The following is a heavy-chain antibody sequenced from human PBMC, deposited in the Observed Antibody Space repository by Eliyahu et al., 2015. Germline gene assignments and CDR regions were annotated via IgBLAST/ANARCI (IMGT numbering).Heavy chain of an antibody. CDR2: ISSSSDFI. CDR3: ARGSRSGYDFDF. V-gene: IGHV3-21*02. Sequence: QLVESGGGLVKPGGXXRLSCAAXGFXXSSYSLNWVRQAPGKGLEWLSXISSSSDFIDYADSLKGRFTISRDNAKNSLSLQMNSLRAEDTAVYYCARGSRSGYDFDFWGQGTLVTVSS. D-gene: IGHD5-12*01. CDR1: GFXXSSYS. J-gene: IGHJ4*02.